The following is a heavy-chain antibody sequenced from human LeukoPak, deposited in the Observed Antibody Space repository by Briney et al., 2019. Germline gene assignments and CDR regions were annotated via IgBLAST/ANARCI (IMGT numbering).Heavy chain of an antibody. D-gene: IGHD6-19*01. CDR3: ARGMKYSTGWYYFDF. V-gene: IGHV3-23*01. J-gene: IGHJ4*02. CDR1: GFTFSSYA. CDR2: ISGSGGST. Sequence: GGSLRLSCAASGFTFSSYAMSWVRQAPGKGLEWVSAISGSGGSTYCADSVKGRFTISRDNSKNTLYLQMNSLRADDTAVYFCARGMKYSTGWYYFDFWGQGTLVTVSS.